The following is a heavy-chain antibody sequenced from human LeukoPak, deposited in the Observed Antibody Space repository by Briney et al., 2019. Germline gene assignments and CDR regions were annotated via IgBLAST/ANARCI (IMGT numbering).Heavy chain of an antibody. V-gene: IGHV3-7*03. CDR3: ARLQPGIAAAGTLDY. Sequence: GGSLRLSCAASGFTFSSYWMSWVRQAPGKGLEWVANIKQDGSGKYYVDSVKGRFTISRDNAKNSLYLQMNSLRAEDTAVYYCARLQPGIAAAGTLDYWGQGTLVTVSP. J-gene: IGHJ4*02. D-gene: IGHD6-13*01. CDR1: GFTFSSYW. CDR2: IKQDGSGK.